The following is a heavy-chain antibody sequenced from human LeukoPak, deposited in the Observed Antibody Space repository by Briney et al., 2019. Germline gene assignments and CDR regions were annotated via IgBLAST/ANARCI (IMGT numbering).Heavy chain of an antibody. D-gene: IGHD2-15*01. J-gene: IGHJ3*01. Sequence: GGSLRLSCAASGFTFSDYYMSWIRQAPGKRLEWVSYISSSGSTIYYADSVKGRFTISRDNAENSLYLQMDSLRAEDTAVYYCARGHCTGGSCYSMGAFDFWGQGTMVTVSS. V-gene: IGHV3-11*01. CDR3: ARGHCTGGSCYSMGAFDF. CDR1: GFTFSDYY. CDR2: ISSSGSTI.